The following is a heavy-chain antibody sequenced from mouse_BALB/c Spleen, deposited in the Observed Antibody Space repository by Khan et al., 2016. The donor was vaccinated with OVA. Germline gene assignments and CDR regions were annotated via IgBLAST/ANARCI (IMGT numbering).Heavy chain of an antibody. V-gene: IGHV1S81*02. CDR3: TRSGYANPFAY. CDR2: INPSNGGT. D-gene: IGHD2-10*02. J-gene: IGHJ3*01. CDR1: GYTFSSYY. Sequence: QVQLKQAGAELVKPGASVRLSCKATGYTFSSYYMYWVKQRPGQGLEWIGGINPSNGGTYFNEKFKTKATPTVDKSSSTAYMQLSSLTSEDSAVFYCTRSGYANPFAYWGQGTLVTVSA.